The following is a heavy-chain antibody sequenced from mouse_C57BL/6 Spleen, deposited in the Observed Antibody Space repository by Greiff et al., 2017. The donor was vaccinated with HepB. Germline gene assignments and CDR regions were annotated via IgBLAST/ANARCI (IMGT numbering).Heavy chain of an antibody. Sequence: VQLQQSGPELVKPGASVKISCKASGYTFTDYYMNWVKQSHGKSLEWIGDINPNNGGTSYNQKFKGKATLTVDKSSSTAYMELRSLTSEDSAVYYCARENSNFPLDYWGQGTTLTVSS. CDR2: INPNNGGT. D-gene: IGHD2-5*01. J-gene: IGHJ2*01. CDR1: GYTFTDYY. CDR3: ARENSNFPLDY. V-gene: IGHV1-26*01.